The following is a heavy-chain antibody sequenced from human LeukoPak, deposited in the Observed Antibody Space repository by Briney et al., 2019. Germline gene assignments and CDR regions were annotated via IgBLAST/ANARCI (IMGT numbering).Heavy chain of an antibody. Sequence: PSETLSLTCTVSGGSISSYYWSWIRQPPGKGLEWIGYIYYSGSTNYSPSLKSRVTISVDTSKNQFSLKLSSVTAADTAVYYCARELAAAGPWGQGTLVTVSS. CDR3: ARELAAAGP. J-gene: IGHJ5*02. CDR2: IYYSGST. CDR1: GGSISSYY. D-gene: IGHD6-13*01. V-gene: IGHV4-59*01.